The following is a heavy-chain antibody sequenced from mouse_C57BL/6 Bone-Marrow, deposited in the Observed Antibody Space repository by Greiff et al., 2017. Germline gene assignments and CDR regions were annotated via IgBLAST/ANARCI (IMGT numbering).Heavy chain of an antibody. V-gene: IGHV1-55*01. D-gene: IGHD3-2*02. CDR1: GYTFTSYW. CDR2: IYPGSGST. J-gene: IGHJ3*01. Sequence: VQLQQPGAELVKPGASVKMSCKASGYTFTSYWITWVKQRPGQGLEWVGNIYPGSGSTNYNEKFKSKATLTVDTSSSTAYMQLSSLTSEDSAVYYCARVQYRLLAYWGQGTLVTVSA. CDR3: ARVQYRLLAY.